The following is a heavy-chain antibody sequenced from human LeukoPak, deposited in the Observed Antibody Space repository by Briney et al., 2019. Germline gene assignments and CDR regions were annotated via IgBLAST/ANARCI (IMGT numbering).Heavy chain of an antibody. CDR3: ARAGGSYVAYDY. D-gene: IGHD1-26*01. CDR1: GGTFTSYA. J-gene: IGHJ4*02. V-gene: IGHV1-69*05. CDR2: IIPIFGTA. Sequence: SVKVSCKASGGTFTSYAISWVRQAPGQGLEWMGRIIPIFGTANYAQKFQGRVTITKDESTSTAYMELSSLRAEDTAVYYCARAGGSYVAYDYWGQGTLVTVSS.